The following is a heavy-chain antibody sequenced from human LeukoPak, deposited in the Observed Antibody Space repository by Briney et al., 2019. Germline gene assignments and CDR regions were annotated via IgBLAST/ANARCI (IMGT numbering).Heavy chain of an antibody. J-gene: IGHJ4*02. V-gene: IGHV3-73*01. Sequence: GGSLRLPCAPSGFIFSESTMHWVRQAPGKGPEWVGRIGSRSNGFATKYSESVKGRFTIFRDDSKNMAYLQMNSLKIEDTAVYYCTRGRYGSGSFDYWGQGTLVTVSS. CDR3: TRGRYGSGSFDY. D-gene: IGHD3-10*01. CDR1: GFIFSEST. CDR2: IGSRSNGFAT.